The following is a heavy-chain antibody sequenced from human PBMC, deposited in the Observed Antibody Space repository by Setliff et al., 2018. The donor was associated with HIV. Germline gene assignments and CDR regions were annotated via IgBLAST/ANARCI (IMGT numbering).Heavy chain of an antibody. CDR2: VNHNGNI. V-gene: IGHV4-34*01. CDR3: AITIVGVTTEMY. CDR1: GVPFSDYY. J-gene: IGHJ4*02. Sequence: PSETLSLTCALNGVPFSDYYWNWIRQSPGKGLEWIVEVNHNGNINYNPSLKSRFTVSVDTSKPQFSLKMNSVTAADTAVYYCAITIVGVTTEMYWGQGTLVTVSS. D-gene: IGHD2-21*02.